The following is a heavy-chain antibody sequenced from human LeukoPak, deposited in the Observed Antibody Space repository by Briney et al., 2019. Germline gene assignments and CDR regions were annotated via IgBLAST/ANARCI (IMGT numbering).Heavy chain of an antibody. V-gene: IGHV4-4*07. J-gene: IGHJ5*02. D-gene: IGHD3-22*01. CDR2: IYTSGST. Sequence: PSETLSLTCTVSGGSISSYYWSWIRQPAGKGLEWIGRIYTSGSTNYNPSLKSRVTMSVDTSKNQFSLKLSSVTAADTAVYYCARQTKYYYDSSGYYGWFDPWGQGTLVTVSS. CDR3: ARQTKYYYDSSGYYGWFDP. CDR1: GGSISSYY.